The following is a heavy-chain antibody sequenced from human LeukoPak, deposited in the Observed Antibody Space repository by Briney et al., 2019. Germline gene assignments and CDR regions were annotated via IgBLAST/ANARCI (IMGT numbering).Heavy chain of an antibody. CDR3: AKSRGQYGDYLFYYYGMDV. V-gene: IGHV3-23*01. CDR1: AFTFSIYA. J-gene: IGHJ6*02. CDR2: VSNSGGST. D-gene: IGHD4-17*01. Sequence: PGGSLRLSCAASAFTFSIYAMSLVRQAPGKGLEWVSGVSNSGGSTYHADSVKGRFTISRDNSKNTLYLQMNSLGAEDTAVYYCAKSRGQYGDYLFYYYGMDVWGQGTTVTVSS.